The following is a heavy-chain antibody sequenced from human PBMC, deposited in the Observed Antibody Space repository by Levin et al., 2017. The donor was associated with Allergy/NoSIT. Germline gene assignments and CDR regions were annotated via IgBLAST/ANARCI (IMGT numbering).Heavy chain of an antibody. Sequence: PGGSLRLSCKASGYTFTTYWIGWVRQMSGKGLEWMGIIYPSDSDTRYSPSFQGQVTISVDKSITTAYLQWSSLKASDTAIYYCAGRAVGGASRAFDLWGQGTMVTVSS. V-gene: IGHV5-51*01. J-gene: IGHJ3*01. D-gene: IGHD2-15*01. CDR3: AGRAVGGASRAFDL. CDR1: GYTFTTYW. CDR2: IYPSDSDT.